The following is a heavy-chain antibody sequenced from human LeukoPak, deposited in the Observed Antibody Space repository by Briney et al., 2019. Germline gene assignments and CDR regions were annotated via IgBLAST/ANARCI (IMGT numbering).Heavy chain of an antibody. CDR3: AKSYGSGIGYYFDY. V-gene: IGHV3-30*02. CDR1: RFTFSSYG. CDR2: IRYDGSNK. J-gene: IGHJ4*02. Sequence: PGGSLRLSCASSRFTFSSYGMHWVRQAPGKGLEWVAFIRYDGSNKYYGDSVKGRFTISRDNSKNTLYLQMNSLRAEDTAVYYCAKSYGSGIGYYFDYWGQGTLVTVSS. D-gene: IGHD3-10*01.